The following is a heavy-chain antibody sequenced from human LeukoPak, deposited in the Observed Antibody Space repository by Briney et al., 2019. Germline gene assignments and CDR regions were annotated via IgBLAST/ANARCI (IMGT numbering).Heavy chain of an antibody. Sequence: GGSLRLSCAAYGFKFSDYAMNWVRQAPGKGLEWVSYISSSSSTIYYADSVKGRFTISRDNAKNSLYLQMNSLRAEDTAVYYCAREILGVVTNVDYWGQGTLVTVSS. V-gene: IGHV3-48*01. CDR2: ISSSSSTI. D-gene: IGHD3-3*01. CDR1: GFKFSDYA. CDR3: AREILGVVTNVDY. J-gene: IGHJ4*02.